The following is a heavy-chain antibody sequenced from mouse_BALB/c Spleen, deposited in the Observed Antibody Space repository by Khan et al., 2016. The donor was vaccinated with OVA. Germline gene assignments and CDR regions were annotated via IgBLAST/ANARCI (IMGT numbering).Heavy chain of an antibody. CDR3: ARDGYACWFAY. CDR1: GYTITNYY. CDR2: INTDNGNT. D-gene: IGHD2-2*01. Sequence: MQLKQSGAELVRPGASVNLSCKASGYTITNYYMHWVKQRPEKGLEWIGWINTDNGNTIYDPNFQGKASIPSDTSSNPAYLQLSSLTSEDTAVYCGARDGYACWFAYWGQGTMFTVSA. V-gene: IGHV14-1*02. J-gene: IGHJ3*01.